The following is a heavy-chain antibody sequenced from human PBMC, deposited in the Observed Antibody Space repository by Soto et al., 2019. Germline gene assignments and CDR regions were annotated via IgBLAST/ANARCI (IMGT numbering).Heavy chain of an antibody. J-gene: IGHJ4*02. CDR1: GFTFSDYY. CDR2: ISSTISYT. CDR3: ARYIYGYVDY. Sequence: GSLRLSCAASGFTFSDYYMSWIRQAPGKGLEWVSYISSTISYTHYAGSVKGRFTISRDNAKNSLYLQMNSLRAEDTAVYYCARYIYGYVDYWGQGTLVTVSS. V-gene: IGHV3-11*06. D-gene: IGHD5-18*01.